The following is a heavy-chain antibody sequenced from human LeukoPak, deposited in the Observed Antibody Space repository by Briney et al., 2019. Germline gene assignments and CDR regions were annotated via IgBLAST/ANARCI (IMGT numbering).Heavy chain of an antibody. CDR3: ASSDVVVVAATSSYFDY. CDR1: GGSFSGYY. J-gene: IGHJ4*02. D-gene: IGHD2-15*01. Sequence: SENLSLNCAVYGGSFSGYYWSWIRQPPGKGLEWIGEINHSGSTNYNPSLKSRVTISVDTSKNQFSLKLSSVTAADTAVYYCASSDVVVVAATSSYFDYWGQGTLVTVSS. CDR2: INHSGST. V-gene: IGHV4-34*01.